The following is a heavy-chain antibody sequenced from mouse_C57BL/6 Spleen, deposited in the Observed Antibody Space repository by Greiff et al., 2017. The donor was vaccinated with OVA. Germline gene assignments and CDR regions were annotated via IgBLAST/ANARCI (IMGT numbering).Heavy chain of an antibody. CDR3: ASSGYYGSSFFDY. Sequence: VQLQQSGAELVKPGASVKLSCTASGFNIKDYYMHWVKQRPEQGLAWIGRIDPADGETKYAPKFQGKATITADTSSNTAYLQLSSLTSKDSAVSYCASSGYYGSSFFDYWGTGTTVTVSS. J-gene: IGHJ1*03. CDR2: IDPADGET. CDR1: GFNIKDYY. V-gene: IGHV14-2*01. D-gene: IGHD1-1*01.